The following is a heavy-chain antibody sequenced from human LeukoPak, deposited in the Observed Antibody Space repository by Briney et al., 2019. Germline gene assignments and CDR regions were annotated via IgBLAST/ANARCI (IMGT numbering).Heavy chain of an antibody. D-gene: IGHD3-16*01. V-gene: IGHV4-59*01. J-gene: IGHJ4*02. CDR3: ARARYDYVWGSYDY. CDR1: GGSISSYY. Sequence: SETLSLTCTVSGGSISSYYWSWIRQPPGKGLEWIGYIYYSGGTNYNPSLKSRVTISVDTSKNQFSLKLSSVTAADTAVYYCARARYDYVWGSYDYWGQGTLVTVSS. CDR2: IYYSGGT.